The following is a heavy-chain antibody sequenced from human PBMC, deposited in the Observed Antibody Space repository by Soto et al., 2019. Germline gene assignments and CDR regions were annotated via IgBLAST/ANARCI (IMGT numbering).Heavy chain of an antibody. J-gene: IGHJ6*02. CDR3: ASGPVGATNDYYYGMDV. Sequence: GASVKVSCKASGGTFSSYTISWVRQAPGQGLEWMGRIIPILGIANYAQKFQGRVTITADKSTSTAYMELSSLRAEDTAVYYCASGPVGATNDYYYGMDVWGQGTTVTVSS. V-gene: IGHV1-69*02. CDR1: GGTFSSYT. D-gene: IGHD1-26*01. CDR2: IIPILGIA.